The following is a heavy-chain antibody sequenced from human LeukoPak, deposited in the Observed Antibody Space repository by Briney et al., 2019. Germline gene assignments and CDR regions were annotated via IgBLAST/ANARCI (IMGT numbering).Heavy chain of an antibody. V-gene: IGHV3-21*01. J-gene: IGHJ5*02. Sequence: GGSLRISCAASGFTFSGYSMNWVRQAPGKGLEWVSSISGNSNNIFYADSVRGRFTISRDNTKNSLYLQMKSLRAEDTAVYYCARDLGPRLRIDPWGQGTLVTVSS. D-gene: IGHD2-21*02. CDR3: ARDLGPRLRIDP. CDR2: ISGNSNNI. CDR1: GFTFSGYS.